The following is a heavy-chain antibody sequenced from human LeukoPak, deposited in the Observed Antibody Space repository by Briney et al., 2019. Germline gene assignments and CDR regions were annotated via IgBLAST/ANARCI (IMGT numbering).Heavy chain of an antibody. D-gene: IGHD1-26*01. CDR2: IYYTGST. V-gene: IGHV4-59*01. CDR3: ARLGGSRAY. Sequence: SETLSLTCTVSGDSISSYYWSWIRQPPGKGLEWVGYIYYTGSTNYNPSLKSRVTISLDTSKNQFSLKLTSVTAADAAVYYCARLGGSRAYWGQGTLVTVSS. CDR1: GDSISSYY. J-gene: IGHJ4*02.